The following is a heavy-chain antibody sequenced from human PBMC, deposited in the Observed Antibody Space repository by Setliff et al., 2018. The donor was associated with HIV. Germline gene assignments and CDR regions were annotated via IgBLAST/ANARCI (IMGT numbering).Heavy chain of an antibody. CDR2: IRYDGSNK. J-gene: IGHJ4*02. V-gene: IGHV3-30*02. CDR1: GFTFSSYG. CDR3: AKDRDNSGWIDY. D-gene: IGHD6-19*01. Sequence: GGSLRLSCAASGFTFSSYGMQWVRQAPGKGLEWMAFIRYDGSNKYFADSVKGRFSISRDNSKNTLYLQMNSLRGDDTAVYYCAKDRDNSGWIDYWGQGTLVTVSS.